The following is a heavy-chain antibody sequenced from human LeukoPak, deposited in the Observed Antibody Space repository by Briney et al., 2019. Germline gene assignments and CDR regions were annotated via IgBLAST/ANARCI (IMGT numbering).Heavy chain of an antibody. V-gene: IGHV3-9*01. CDR2: ISWNSGNI. D-gene: IGHD6-19*01. Sequence: GGSLRLSCAASGFTFDDYGMHWVRQPPGKGLEWVSGISWNSGNIGYADSVKGRFTISRDNAKNSLYLQMDILKPEDTAFYYCAKVDGYNSGWYDSWGQGTLVAVSS. CDR3: AKVDGYNSGWYDS. J-gene: IGHJ5*01. CDR1: GFTFDDYG.